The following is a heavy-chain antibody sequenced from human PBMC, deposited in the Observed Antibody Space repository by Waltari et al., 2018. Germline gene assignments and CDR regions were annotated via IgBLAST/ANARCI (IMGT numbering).Heavy chain of an antibody. Sequence: QVQLVESGGGVVQPGRSLRLSCAASGFTFSSYGMHWVRQAPGKGLEWVAVISYDGSNKDYAESVKGRFTISRDNSKNTLYLQMNSLRAEDTAVYYCAKDDEHIVVVTAMGGMDVWGQGTTVTVSS. CDR1: GFTFSSYG. V-gene: IGHV3-30*18. D-gene: IGHD2-21*02. CDR3: AKDDEHIVVVTAMGGMDV. CDR2: ISYDGSNK. J-gene: IGHJ6*02.